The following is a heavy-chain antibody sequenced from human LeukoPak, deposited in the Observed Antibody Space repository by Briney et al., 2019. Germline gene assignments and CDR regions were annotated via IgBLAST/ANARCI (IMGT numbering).Heavy chain of an antibody. J-gene: IGHJ6*02. Sequence: PSETLSLTCAVYGGSFSGYYWSWIRQPPGKGLEWIGEINHSGSTNYNPSLKSRVTISVDTSKNQFSLKLSSVTAADTAVYYCARDHRLPHIVVVTAIPYDYYYGMDVWGQGTLVTVSS. CDR3: ARDHRLPHIVVVTAIPYDYYYGMDV. CDR1: GGSFSGYY. D-gene: IGHD2-21*02. V-gene: IGHV4-34*01. CDR2: INHSGST.